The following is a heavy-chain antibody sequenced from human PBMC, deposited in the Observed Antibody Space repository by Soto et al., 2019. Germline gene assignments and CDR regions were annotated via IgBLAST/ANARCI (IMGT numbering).Heavy chain of an antibody. D-gene: IGHD3-10*01. CDR3: AKDTSRAGLLWFGESFSGYYYGMDV. V-gene: IGHV3-30*18. J-gene: IGHJ6*02. Sequence: PGGSLRLSCAASGFTFSSYGMHWVRQAPGKGLEWVAVISYDGSNKYYADSVKGRFTISRDNSKNTLYLQMNSLRAEDTAVYYCAKDTSRAGLLWFGESFSGYYYGMDVWGQGTTVTVSS. CDR1: GFTFSSYG. CDR2: ISYDGSNK.